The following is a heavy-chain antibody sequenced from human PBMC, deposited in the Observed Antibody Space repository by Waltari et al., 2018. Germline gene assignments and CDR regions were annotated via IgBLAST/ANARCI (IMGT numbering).Heavy chain of an antibody. V-gene: IGHV3-23*01. CDR3: AKEVFSSSWAFDY. CDR1: AITFSRYA. J-gene: IGHJ4*02. Sequence: EVQLLESGGGLVQPGGSLRPTCAAHAITFSRYAMRGVRQAPGKGLEWVSAISGSGGSTYYADSVKGRFTISRDNSKNTLYLQMNSLRAEDTAVYYCAKEVFSSSWAFDYWGQGTLVTVSS. CDR2: ISGSGGST. D-gene: IGHD6-13*01.